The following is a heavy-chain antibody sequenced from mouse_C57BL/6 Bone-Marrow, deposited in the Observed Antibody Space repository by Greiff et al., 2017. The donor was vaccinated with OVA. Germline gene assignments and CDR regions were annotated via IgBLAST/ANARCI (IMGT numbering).Heavy chain of an antibody. Sequence: QVQLQQSGPEVVRPGVSVKISCKGSGYTFTDFAMHWVKQSPAKSLEWIGVIRTYNGNTNYNQKFKVKATMTVDKSSNTAYMELARLTSEDSAIYYCAREAGYYYYAMDYWGQGTSVTVSS. V-gene: IGHV1-67*01. D-gene: IGHD2-3*01. CDR2: IRTYNGNT. CDR3: AREAGYYYYAMDY. J-gene: IGHJ4*01. CDR1: GYTFTDFA.